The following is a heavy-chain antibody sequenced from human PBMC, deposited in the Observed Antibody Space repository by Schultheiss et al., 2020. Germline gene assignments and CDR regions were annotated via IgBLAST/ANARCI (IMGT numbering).Heavy chain of an antibody. Sequence: GESLKISCAASGFTFSSYGMHWVRQAPGKGLEWVAVISYDGSNKYYADSVKGRFTISRDNSKNTLYLQMNSLRAEDTAVYYCAKDRGLLYGFDIWGQGTMVTVSS. CDR3: AKDRGLLYGFDI. V-gene: IGHV3-30*18. CDR1: GFTFSSYG. CDR2: ISYDGSNK. J-gene: IGHJ3*02. D-gene: IGHD4-17*01.